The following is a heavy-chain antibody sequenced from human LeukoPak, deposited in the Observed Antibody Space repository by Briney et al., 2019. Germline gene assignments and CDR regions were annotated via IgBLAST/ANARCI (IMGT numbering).Heavy chain of an antibody. J-gene: IGHJ3*02. V-gene: IGHV3-7*01. Sequence: GGSLRLSCEGSGFTFSNYWMGWVRQAPGKGLQWVANIKTDGSEKYYVDSVKGRFTISRDNAKNSLYLQMNSLRAEDTAVYYCARESIVVVPTTMDDASDIWGQGTMVTVSS. CDR3: ARESIVVVPTTMDDASDI. CDR2: IKTDGSEK. CDR1: GFTFSNYW. D-gene: IGHD2-2*01.